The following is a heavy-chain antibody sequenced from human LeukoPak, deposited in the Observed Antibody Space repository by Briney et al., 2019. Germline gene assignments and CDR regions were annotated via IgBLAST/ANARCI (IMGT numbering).Heavy chain of an antibody. CDR3: ARGWDNRAWFHFDF. CDR1: GGSISDTNYF. J-gene: IGHJ4*02. Sequence: SETLSLTCLVSGGSISDTNYFWGWTRQPPGKGLEWIGNIYYSGSTRYNPSLSSRLTISVDTSKNQFSLRLSSVTAADTAGYYCARGWDNRAWFHFDFLGQGTLVTVSS. V-gene: IGHV4-39*07. CDR2: IYYSGST. D-gene: IGHD1-14*01.